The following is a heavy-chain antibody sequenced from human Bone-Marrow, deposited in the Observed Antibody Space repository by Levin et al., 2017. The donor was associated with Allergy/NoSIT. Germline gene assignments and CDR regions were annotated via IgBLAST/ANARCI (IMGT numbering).Heavy chain of an antibody. CDR2: ISSEVRNK. CDR1: RFTFSSFA. CDR3: AREIGWELQGYLDY. V-gene: IGHV3-30*12. D-gene: IGHD1-7*01. J-gene: IGHJ4*02. Sequence: TGESLKISCAASRFTFSSFAMHWVRQAPGKGLEWVAGISSEVRNKYFSDLVKGRFTISRDNSKNIMFLQLNSLRVEDTAMYFCAREIGWELQGYLDYWGQGIQVTVSS.